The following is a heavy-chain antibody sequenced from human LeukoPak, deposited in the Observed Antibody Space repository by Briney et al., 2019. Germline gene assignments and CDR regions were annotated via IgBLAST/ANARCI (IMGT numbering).Heavy chain of an antibody. Sequence: GGSLRLSCAASGFTFSSYAMHWVRQAPGKGLEWVAVISYDGSNKYYADSVKGRFTISRDNSKNTLYLQMNSLRAEDTAVYYCARDPVGALDYWGQGTLLTVSS. J-gene: IGHJ4*02. CDR1: GFTFSSYA. CDR3: ARDPVGALDY. V-gene: IGHV3-30*04. CDR2: ISYDGSNK. D-gene: IGHD3-16*01.